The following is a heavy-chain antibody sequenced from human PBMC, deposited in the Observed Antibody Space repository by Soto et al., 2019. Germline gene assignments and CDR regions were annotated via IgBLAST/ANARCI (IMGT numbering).Heavy chain of an antibody. CDR1: GGTFSSYA. Sequence: QVQLVQSGAEVKKPGSSVKVSCKASGGTFSSYAISWVRQAPGQGLEWMGGILPIFGTANYAPKFQGRVTITADESTSTAYMELSSLRSEDTAVYYCARSRVTYYYDRSAFEIWGQGTMVTVSS. CDR3: ARSRVTYYYDRSAFEI. D-gene: IGHD3-22*01. J-gene: IGHJ3*02. CDR2: ILPIFGTA. V-gene: IGHV1-69*01.